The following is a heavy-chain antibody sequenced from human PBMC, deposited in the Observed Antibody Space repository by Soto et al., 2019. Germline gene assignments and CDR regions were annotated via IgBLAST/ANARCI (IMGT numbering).Heavy chain of an antibody. CDR2: IYWDDDK. J-gene: IGHJ4*02. Sequence: SGPTLVNPTQTLTLTCTFSGFSLSTSGVGVGWIRQPPGKALEWLALIYWDDDKRYSPSLKSRLTITKDTSKNQVVLTMTNMDPVDTAKYYCAQMYFSSTSCYRGYFDYCGQGTLVTVSS. CDR3: AQMYFSSTSCYRGYFDY. D-gene: IGHD2-2*01. V-gene: IGHV2-5*02. CDR1: GFSLSTSGVG.